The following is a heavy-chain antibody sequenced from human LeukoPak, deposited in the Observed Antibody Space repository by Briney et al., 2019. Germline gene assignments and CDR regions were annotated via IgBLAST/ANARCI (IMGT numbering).Heavy chain of an antibody. CDR1: GGSISSSSYY. CDR2: IYYSGST. CDR3: ARLGGIDSSDDP. Sequence: SETLSPTCTVSGGSISSSSYYWGWIRQPPGKGLEWIGSIYYSGSTYYNPSLKSRVTISVDTSKNQFSLKLSSVTAADTAVYYCARLGGIDSSDDPRGHGTLVTVSS. J-gene: IGHJ5*02. V-gene: IGHV4-39*01. D-gene: IGHD6-19*01.